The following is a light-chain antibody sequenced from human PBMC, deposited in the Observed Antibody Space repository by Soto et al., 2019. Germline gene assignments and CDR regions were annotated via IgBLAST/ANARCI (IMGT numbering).Light chain of an antibody. J-gene: IGKJ4*01. V-gene: IGKV3-15*01. CDR1: QSLSSY. CDR2: GAS. CDR3: LQYKSWPLT. Sequence: EIVMTQSPATLSVSPGEGATLSCRASQSLSSYLAWYQQKPGQAPRLLIYGASTRATAIPARFSGSGSGTEFTLTISSLQSEDFAVYYCLQYKSWPLTFVGGTKVEIK.